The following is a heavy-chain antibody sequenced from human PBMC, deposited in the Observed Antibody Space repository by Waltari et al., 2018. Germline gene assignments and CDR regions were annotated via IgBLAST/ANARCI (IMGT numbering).Heavy chain of an antibody. CDR1: GGTFRSYA. CDR3: AREYCSGGSCYFYFDY. Sequence: QVQLVQSGAEVKKPGSSVKVSCKASGGTFRSYAISWVRRAPGQGLEWMGGIIPIFGTANYAQKFQGRVTITADESTSTAYMELSSLRSEDTAVYYCAREYCSGGSCYFYFDYWGQGTLVTVSS. J-gene: IGHJ4*02. D-gene: IGHD2-15*01. CDR2: IIPIFGTA. V-gene: IGHV1-69*01.